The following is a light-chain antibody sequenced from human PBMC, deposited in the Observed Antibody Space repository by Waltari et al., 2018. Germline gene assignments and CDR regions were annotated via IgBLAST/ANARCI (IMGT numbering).Light chain of an antibody. V-gene: IGKV3-20*01. CDR2: DTS. CDR1: QSVTRA. J-gene: IGKJ1*01. CDR3: QHYVRLPAT. Sequence: EILLPQSPCTPSLSPGERATLSCRASQSVTRALAWYQQKPGQAPRLLIYDTSKRATGIPDRFSGSGSGTDFSLTISRLEPEDFAVYYCQHYVRLPATFGQGTKVEIK.